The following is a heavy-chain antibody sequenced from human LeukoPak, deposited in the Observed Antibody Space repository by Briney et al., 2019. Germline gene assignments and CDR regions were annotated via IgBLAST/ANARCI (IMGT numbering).Heavy chain of an antibody. J-gene: IGHJ6*02. Sequence: SGPALVKPTQTLTVTCTFSGFSLSTSGMCVSWIRQPPGKPLEWLARIDWDDDKYYSTSLKTRLTISKDSSKNQVVLTMTNMDPVDTATYYCARIIGYSSSRRLDVWGQGTTVTVSS. CDR3: ARIIGYSSSRRLDV. CDR1: GFSLSTSGMC. CDR2: IDWDDDK. D-gene: IGHD6-13*01. V-gene: IGHV2-70*11.